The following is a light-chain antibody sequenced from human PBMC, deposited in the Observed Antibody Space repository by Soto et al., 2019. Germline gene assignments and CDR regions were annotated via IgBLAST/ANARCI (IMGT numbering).Light chain of an antibody. J-gene: IGKJ1*01. CDR1: QSVTNSF. CDR3: QQYVSSPWA. CDR2: GAS. V-gene: IGKV3-20*01. Sequence: IVLTQSPSTLSLSHGERATLSCRASQSVTNSFLAWYQQKPGQAPRLLIYGASRRATGIPDRFTGSGSGTDFTLTISRLEPEDFAVYYCQQYVSSPWAFGQGTKVDIK.